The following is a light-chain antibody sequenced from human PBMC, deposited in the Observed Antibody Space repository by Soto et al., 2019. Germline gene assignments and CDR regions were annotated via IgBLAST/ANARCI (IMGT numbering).Light chain of an antibody. CDR3: QKYSSVPL. Sequence: DIQMTQSPSSLSASVGDRVTITCRASQGISNYIAWYQQKPGKAPKLLIYSAATLQSGVPSRFIGSGSGTDFTLTINSLHPEDVATYSCQKYSSVPLFGPGTKVDIK. CDR1: QGISNY. J-gene: IGKJ3*01. CDR2: SAA. V-gene: IGKV1-27*01.